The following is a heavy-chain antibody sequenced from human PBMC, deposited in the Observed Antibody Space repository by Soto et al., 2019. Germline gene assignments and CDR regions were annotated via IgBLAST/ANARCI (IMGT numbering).Heavy chain of an antibody. J-gene: IGHJ6*02. CDR2: ISYDGSNK. CDR3: AKCNGDIYYYFAMDL. V-gene: IGHV3-30*18. CDR1: GFTFSSYG. Sequence: QVQLVESGGGVVQPGRSLRLSCAASGFTFSSYGMHWVRKAPGKGLEWVAVISYDGSNKYYADSVKGRFTISRDNSKNTLYLQMNSLRAEDTSVYYCAKCNGDIYYYFAMDLWGQPTPLTVSS. D-gene: IGHD2-8*01.